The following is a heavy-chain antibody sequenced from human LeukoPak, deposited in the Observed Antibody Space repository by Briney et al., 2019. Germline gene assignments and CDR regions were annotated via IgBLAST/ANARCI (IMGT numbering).Heavy chain of an antibody. CDR2: IYYRGST. D-gene: IGHD3-22*01. CDR1: GGSISSGDYY. Sequence: SQTLSLTCTVSGGSISSGDYYWSWIRQPPGKGLEWIGYIYYRGSTYYNPSLKSRVTISVDTSKNQFSLKLSSVTAADTAVYYCAREKSGYYYAFTDYWGQGTLVTVSS. V-gene: IGHV4-30-4*01. J-gene: IGHJ4*02. CDR3: AREKSGYYYAFTDY.